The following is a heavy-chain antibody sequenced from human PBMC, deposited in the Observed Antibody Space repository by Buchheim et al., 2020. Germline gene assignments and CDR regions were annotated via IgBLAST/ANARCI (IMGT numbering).Heavy chain of an antibody. CDR3: ARARGADYGGNFDN. J-gene: IGHJ4*02. D-gene: IGHD4-23*01. Sequence: QVLLQEAGPGLVKPSQTLSLSCTVSGASTSSGSYYWVWIRQPAGKGLEWIGRVSARGTTNYKASLTRRVTMSLDTSKNQYFMKLSAVTAADTGVYYCARARGADYGGNFDNWGQGIL. CDR2: VSARGTT. V-gene: IGHV4-61*02. CDR1: GASTSSGSYY.